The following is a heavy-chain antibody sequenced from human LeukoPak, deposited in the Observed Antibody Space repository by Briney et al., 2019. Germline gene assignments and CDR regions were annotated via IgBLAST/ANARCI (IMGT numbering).Heavy chain of an antibody. CDR2: INQDGSEK. J-gene: IGHJ4*02. CDR3: ARDYGDY. D-gene: IGHD3-10*01. CDR1: WFTFSSYW. V-gene: IGHV3-7*01. Sequence: GGAPRLFCASSWFTFSSYWMTWVRQAPGKGLEWVSNINQDGSEKYYVDSVKGRFTISRDNAKNSLYLQMNSLRAEDTAVYYCARDYGDYWGQGTLVTVSS.